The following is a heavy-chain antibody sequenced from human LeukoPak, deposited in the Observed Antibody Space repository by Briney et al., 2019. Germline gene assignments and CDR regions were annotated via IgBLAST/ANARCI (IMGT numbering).Heavy chain of an antibody. CDR3: AAPSGQTYCSPVYF. Sequence: SETLSLTCTVSGAPITTSNHYWSWLRPTQGLTLDWLANIYDSGHTLYNPSLKSRALISVDTSSNHFSLRLMSVTAADTAVYYCAAPSGQTYCSPVYFWGQGTSVSVSA. CDR2: IYDSGHT. J-gene: IGHJ4*02. D-gene: IGHD2-21*02. V-gene: IGHV4-39*01. CDR1: GAPITTSNHY.